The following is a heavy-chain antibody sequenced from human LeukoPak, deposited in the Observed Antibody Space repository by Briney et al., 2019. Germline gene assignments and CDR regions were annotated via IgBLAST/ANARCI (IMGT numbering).Heavy chain of an antibody. CDR3: ARERGATMYYYYYMDV. Sequence: GGSLRLSCAASGFTFSSYSMNWVRQAPGKGLEWVSSISSSSSYIYYADSVKGRFTISRDNAKNSLYLQMNSLRAEDTAVYYCARERGATMYYYYYMDVWGKGTTVTVSS. CDR2: ISSSSSYI. CDR1: GFTFSSYS. D-gene: IGHD5-12*01. V-gene: IGHV3-21*01. J-gene: IGHJ6*03.